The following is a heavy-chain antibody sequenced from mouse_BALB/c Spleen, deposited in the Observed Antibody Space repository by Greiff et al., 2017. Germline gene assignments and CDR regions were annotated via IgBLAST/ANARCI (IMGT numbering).Heavy chain of an antibody. J-gene: IGHJ2*01. CDR3: ATEYFDY. CDR2: ISYDGSN. V-gene: IGHV3-6*02. CDR1: GYSITSGYY. Sequence: EVQLQQSGPGLVKPSQSLSLTCSVTGYSITSGYYWNWIRQFPGNKLEWMGYISYDGSNNYNPSLKNRISITRDTSKNQFFLKLNSVTTEDTATYYCATEYFDYWGQGTTLTVSA.